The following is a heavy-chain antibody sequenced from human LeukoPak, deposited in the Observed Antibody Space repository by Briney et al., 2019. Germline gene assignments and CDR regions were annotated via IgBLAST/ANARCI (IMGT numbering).Heavy chain of an antibody. J-gene: IGHJ4*02. CDR3: ARDKQQLVPSYFDY. CDR2: ISYDGSNK. Sequence: PGGSLRLSFAASGFTFSSYAMHWVRQAPGKGLEWVAVISYDGSNKYYADSVKGRFTISRDNSKNTLYLQMNSLRAKDTAVYYCARDKQQLVPSYFDYRGQGTLVTVSS. D-gene: IGHD6-13*01. CDR1: GFTFSSYA. V-gene: IGHV3-30-3*01.